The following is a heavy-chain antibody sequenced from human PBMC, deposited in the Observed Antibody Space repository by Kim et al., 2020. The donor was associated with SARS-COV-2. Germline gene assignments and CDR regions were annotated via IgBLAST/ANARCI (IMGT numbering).Heavy chain of an antibody. D-gene: IGHD2-2*01. J-gene: IGHJ5*02. V-gene: IGHV3-30*04. CDR3: ARDGYCSSPSCYLLRALHPRSPPNWFDT. CDR2: ISYDGSNT. Sequence: GGSLRLSCAASGFTFSDYAMYWVRQAPGKGLEWVAVISYDGSNTYYADSVKGRFTISRDNSKNTLFLQRNSLRAEDTAVYYCARDGYCSSPSCYLLRALHPRSPPNWFDTWGQGTLVTVSS. CDR1: GFTFSDYA.